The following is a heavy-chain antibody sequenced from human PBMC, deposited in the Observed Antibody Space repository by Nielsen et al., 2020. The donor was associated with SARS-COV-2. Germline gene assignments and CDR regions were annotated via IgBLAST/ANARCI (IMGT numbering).Heavy chain of an antibody. V-gene: IGHV4-59*01. Sequence: SETLSLTCTVSGGSISSYYWSWIRQPPGKGLEWIGYIYYSGSTYYNPSLKGRVTMSIDTSKNQFSLKLTSVTAADRAVYYCARDYFGDYLDGFDIWGQGTLVTVSS. D-gene: IGHD4-17*01. J-gene: IGHJ3*02. CDR2: IYYSGST. CDR1: GGSISSYY. CDR3: ARDYFGDYLDGFDI.